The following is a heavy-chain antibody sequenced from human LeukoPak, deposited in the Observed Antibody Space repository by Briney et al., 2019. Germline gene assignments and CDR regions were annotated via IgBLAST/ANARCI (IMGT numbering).Heavy chain of an antibody. CDR3: ARYCTSTTCILRGFDY. D-gene: IGHD2-2*01. V-gene: IGHV4-38-2*01. CDR2: IYHTGSA. CDR1: GYSFTSGHY. Sequence: PSETLSLTCSVSGYSFTSGHYWGWIRQPPGKGLEWIANIYHTGSAHYNPSLKSRVTISVDTSKNQFPLKLSSVTAADTAVYYCARYCTSTTCILRGFDYWGQGTLVTVSS. J-gene: IGHJ4*02.